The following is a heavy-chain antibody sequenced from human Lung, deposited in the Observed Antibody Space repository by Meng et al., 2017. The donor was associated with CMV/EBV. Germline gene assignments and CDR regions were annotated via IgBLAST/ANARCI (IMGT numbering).Heavy chain of an antibody. V-gene: IGHV1-69*05. CDR1: GGTFSSYA. CDR3: ARTLGSTRFYFYNALDV. D-gene: IGHD1-7*01. J-gene: IGHJ6*02. CDR2: IIPIFGTT. Sequence: SXXVSXKASGGTFSSYAISWVRQAPGQGLEWMGGIIPIFGTTNYAQNFQGRLTITTDESTSTAYMELGSLRSEDTAVYYCARTLGSTRFYFYNALDVWGQGNXVTVSS.